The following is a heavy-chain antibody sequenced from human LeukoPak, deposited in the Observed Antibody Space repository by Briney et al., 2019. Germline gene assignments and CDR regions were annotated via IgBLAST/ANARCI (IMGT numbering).Heavy chain of an antibody. CDR2: MYHSGST. D-gene: IGHD3-10*01. Sequence: SETLSLTCSVSGYSISSAYYWGWIRQPPGKGLEWIGTMYHSGSTNYNPSLKSRVTISVDTSKNQFSLKLSSGTAADTAVYYCARDTYYYGSGRPFDIWGQGTMVTVSS. CDR3: ARDTYYYGSGRPFDI. V-gene: IGHV4-38-2*02. CDR1: GYSISSAYY. J-gene: IGHJ3*02.